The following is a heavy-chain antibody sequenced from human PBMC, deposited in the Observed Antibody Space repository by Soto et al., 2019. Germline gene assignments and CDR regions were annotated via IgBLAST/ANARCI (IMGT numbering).Heavy chain of an antibody. D-gene: IGHD2-21*01. CDR2: ISTDASST. CDR1: GFTFSSYW. CDR3: ARFPHKSPQN. V-gene: IGHV3-74*01. J-gene: IGHJ1*01. Sequence: EVQLVESGGGLVQPGGSLRLSCAASGFTFSSYWMHWVRHAPGQGLVWVSIISTDASSTSYADSVKGRFTISRDNPKNTLYQQMNSVRGEDTAVYYCARFPHKSPQNWGQGTLVIVSP.